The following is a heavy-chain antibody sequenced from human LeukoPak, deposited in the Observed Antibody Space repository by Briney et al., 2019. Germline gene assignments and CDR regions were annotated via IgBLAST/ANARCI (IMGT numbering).Heavy chain of an antibody. CDR3: ASQVHYYYYYMDV. V-gene: IGHV5-51*01. J-gene: IGHJ6*03. CDR1: GYSFTSYW. Sequence: GESLKISCKGSGYSFTSYWIGWVRQMPGKGLEWMGIIYPGDSDTRYSPSFQGQVTISADKSISTAYLQWSSLKASDTAMYYCASQVHYYYYYMDVWGKGTTVTVSS. CDR2: IYPGDSDT.